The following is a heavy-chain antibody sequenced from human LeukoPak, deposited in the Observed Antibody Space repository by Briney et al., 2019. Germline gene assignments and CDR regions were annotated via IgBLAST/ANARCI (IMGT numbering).Heavy chain of an antibody. Sequence: ASVKVSCKASGYTFSNYGFSWVRQAPGQGLEWMGWISAYNGNTNYAQKLQGRVTMTTDTSTSTVYMEMRSLTSDDTAVYYCARDLDQYNGRFGGFGHDFWGQGTLVTVSS. D-gene: IGHD3-10*01. J-gene: IGHJ4*02. V-gene: IGHV1-18*01. CDR3: ARDLDQYNGRFGGFGHDF. CDR1: GYTFSNYG. CDR2: ISAYNGNT.